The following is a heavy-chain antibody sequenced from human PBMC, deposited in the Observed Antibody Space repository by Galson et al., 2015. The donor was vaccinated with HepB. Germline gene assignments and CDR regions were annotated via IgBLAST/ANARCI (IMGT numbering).Heavy chain of an antibody. CDR3: ARERGVGSGGILWLDP. CDR1: GYTFTSYY. Sequence: SVKVSCKASGYTFTSYYMHWVRQAPGQGLEWMGIINPSGGSTSYAQKFQGRVTMTRDTSTSTVYMELSSLRSEDTAVYYCARERGVGSGGILWLDPWGQGTLVTVSS. V-gene: IGHV1-46*01. D-gene: IGHD2-15*01. CDR2: INPSGGST. J-gene: IGHJ5*02.